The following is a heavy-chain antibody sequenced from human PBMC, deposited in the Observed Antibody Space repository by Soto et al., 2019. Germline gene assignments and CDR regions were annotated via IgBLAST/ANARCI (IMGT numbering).Heavy chain of an antibody. CDR3: ARGYVAGNTYYYLFRMDV. Sequence: ASVKVSCKASGYTFTSYGISWVRQAPGQGLEWMGWISAYNGNTNYAQKLQGRVTITTDTSTSTAYMELSSLRSEDTPVYYCARGYVAGNTYYYLFRMDVWGQGTTVTVSS. D-gene: IGHD6-19*01. CDR1: GYTFTSYG. CDR2: ISAYNGNT. J-gene: IGHJ6*02. V-gene: IGHV1-18*04.